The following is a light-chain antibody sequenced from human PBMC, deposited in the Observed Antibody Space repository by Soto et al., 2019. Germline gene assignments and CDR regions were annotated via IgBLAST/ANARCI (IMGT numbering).Light chain of an antibody. CDR2: DAS. CDR1: QDISNY. Sequence: DIQMTQSPSSLSASVGDRVTITCQASQDISNYLNWYQQKPGKAPKLLIYDASNLETGVTSRFSGSGAGTEFTSAISSLQHEDIATYYCQQYDNLPPLTFGGGTKVEIK. J-gene: IGKJ4*02. V-gene: IGKV1-33*01. CDR3: QQYDNLPPLT.